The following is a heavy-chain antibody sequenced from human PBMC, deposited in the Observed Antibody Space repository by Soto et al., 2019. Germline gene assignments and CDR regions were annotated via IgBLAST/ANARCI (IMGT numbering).Heavy chain of an antibody. CDR3: ARDTRSYSSSWYVHYGMDV. D-gene: IGHD6-13*01. J-gene: IGHJ6*02. V-gene: IGHV1-69*06. CDR1: GGTFSSYA. Sequence: SVKVSCKASGGTFSSYAISWVRQAPGQGLEWMGGIIPIFGTANYAQKFQGRVTITADKSTSTAYMELSSLRSEDTAVYYCARDTRSYSSSWYVHYGMDVWGQGTTVTVSS. CDR2: IIPIFGTA.